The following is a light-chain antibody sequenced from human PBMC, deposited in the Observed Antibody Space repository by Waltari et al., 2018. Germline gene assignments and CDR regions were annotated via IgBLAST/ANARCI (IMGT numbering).Light chain of an antibody. CDR2: GAS. V-gene: IGKV3D-15*01. CDR1: QSVSRN. CDR3: QQNSNWPT. J-gene: IGKJ1*01. Sequence: EIVMTQSPATLSLSPGERATLSYRASQSVSRNLAWYQQKPGQAPRLLIYGASRSATGIPDRFSGSGSGTEFTLTISSLDPEDVAVYYCQQNSNWPTFGQGTKVEIK.